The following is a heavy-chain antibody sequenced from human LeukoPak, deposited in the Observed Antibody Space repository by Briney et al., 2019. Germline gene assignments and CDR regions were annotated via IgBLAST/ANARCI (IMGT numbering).Heavy chain of an antibody. J-gene: IGHJ4*02. CDR1: GFTFSIYW. CDR2: INSDGSST. D-gene: IGHD2-15*01. Sequence: GGSLRLSCAASGFTFSIYWMHWVRQAPGKGLVWVSRINSDGSSTSYADSVKGRFTISRDNAKNTLYLQMNSLRAEDTAVYYCARDLGSRYCSGGSCYGFDYWGQGTLVTVSS. V-gene: IGHV3-74*01. CDR3: ARDLGSRYCSGGSCYGFDY.